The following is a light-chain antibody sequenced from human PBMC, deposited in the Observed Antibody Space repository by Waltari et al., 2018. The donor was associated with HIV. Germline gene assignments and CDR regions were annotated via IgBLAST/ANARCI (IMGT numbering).Light chain of an antibody. CDR3: AAWDDSLNGWV. CDR1: SHKLRRKT. V-gene: IGLV1-44*01. Sequence: QSVLTQPPSASGTPVPRVTIPCSGSSHKLRRKTVSWYQQPAGTAPKLLIYSNAQRPSGVPDRFSGSKSGTSASLAISGLQSEDEADYYCAAWDDSLNGWVFGGGTKLTVL. J-gene: IGLJ3*02. CDR2: SNA.